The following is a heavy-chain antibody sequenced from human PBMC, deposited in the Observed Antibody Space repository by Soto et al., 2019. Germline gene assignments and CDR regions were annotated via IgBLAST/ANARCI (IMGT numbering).Heavy chain of an antibody. J-gene: IGHJ3*02. D-gene: IGHD3-22*01. CDR3: ATAALGVVVGFDAFDI. V-gene: IGHV4-61*08. Sequence: PSETLSLTCAVSGGSISSGGYSWSWIRQPPGKGLEWIGYIYYSGSTNYNPSLKSRVTISVDTSKNQFSLKLSSVTAADTAVYYCATAALGVVVGFDAFDIWGQGTMVTVSS. CDR2: IYYSGST. CDR1: GGSISSGGYS.